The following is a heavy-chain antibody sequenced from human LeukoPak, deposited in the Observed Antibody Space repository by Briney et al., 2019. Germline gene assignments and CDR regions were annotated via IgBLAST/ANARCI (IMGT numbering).Heavy chain of an antibody. CDR3: ARADSKWELLHDYYYYMDV. J-gene: IGHJ6*03. Sequence: GASVKVSCKASGYTFTSYYMHWVRQAPGQGLEWMGIINPSGGSTSYAQKFQGRVTMTRDTSTSTVYMELSSLRSEDTAVYYCARADSKWELLHDYYYYMDVWGKGTTVTVSS. D-gene: IGHD1-26*01. CDR1: GYTFTSYY. CDR2: INPSGGST. V-gene: IGHV1-46*01.